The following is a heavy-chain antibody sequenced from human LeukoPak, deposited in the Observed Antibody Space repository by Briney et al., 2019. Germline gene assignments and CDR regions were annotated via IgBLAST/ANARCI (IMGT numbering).Heavy chain of an antibody. CDR3: ARDHGSSNWYYY. Sequence: PPETLSLTCTVSDGSFTTTTFYWGWIRQPPGKGLEWIGSIYYSGSTYYNPSLKSRVTISVDTSKNQFSLKLSSVTAADTAMYFCARDHGSSNWYYYWGQGTLVTVSS. CDR2: IYYSGST. V-gene: IGHV4-39*07. J-gene: IGHJ4*02. CDR1: DGSFTTTTFY. D-gene: IGHD6-13*01.